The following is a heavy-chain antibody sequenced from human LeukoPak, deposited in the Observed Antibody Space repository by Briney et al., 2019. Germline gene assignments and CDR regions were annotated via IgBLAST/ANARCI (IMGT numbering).Heavy chain of an antibody. CDR3: AIVTSKLATIRGYFDS. V-gene: IGHV3-23*01. CDR2: ISISGGTT. Sequence: PGGSLRLSCAASGFTFSSYGMSWVRQAPGKGLEWVATISISGGTTYYADSVKGRFTISRDNSKNTLYLQMISLRADDTAVYYCAIVTSKLATIRGYFDSWGQGTLVTVSS. J-gene: IGHJ4*02. CDR1: GFTFSSYG. D-gene: IGHD5-24*01.